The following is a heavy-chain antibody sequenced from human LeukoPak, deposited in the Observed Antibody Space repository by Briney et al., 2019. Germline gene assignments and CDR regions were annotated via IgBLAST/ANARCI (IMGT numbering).Heavy chain of an antibody. CDR1: GFTFSSYS. D-gene: IGHD6-13*01. CDR3: ARANYSSSWYIPWGEFDY. CDR2: ISSSSSYI. Sequence: GGSLRLSFAASGFTFSSYSMNWVRQAPGKGLEWVSSISSSSSYIYYADSVKGRFTISRDNAKNSLYLQMNSLRAEDTAVYYCARANYSSSWYIPWGEFDYWGQGTLVTVSS. V-gene: IGHV3-21*01. J-gene: IGHJ4*02.